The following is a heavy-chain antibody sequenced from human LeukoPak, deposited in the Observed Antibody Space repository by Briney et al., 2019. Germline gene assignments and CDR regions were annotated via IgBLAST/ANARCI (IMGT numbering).Heavy chain of an antibody. CDR3: AKDRGLGVGATSYYGMDV. CDR1: GFTFSSYG. Sequence: GGSLRLSCAASGFTFSSYGMHWVRQAPGKGLEWVAVISYDGSNKYYADSVKGRFTISRDSSKNTLYLQMNSLRAEDTAVYYCAKDRGLGVGATSYYGMDVWGQGTTVTVSS. CDR2: ISYDGSNK. J-gene: IGHJ6*02. D-gene: IGHD1-26*01. V-gene: IGHV3-30*18.